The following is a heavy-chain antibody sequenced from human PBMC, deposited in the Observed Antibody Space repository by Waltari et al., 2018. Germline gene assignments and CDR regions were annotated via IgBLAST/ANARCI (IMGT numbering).Heavy chain of an antibody. CDR1: GGSISSYY. CDR3: ARHRPPRTIFGVAHYFDY. J-gene: IGHJ4*02. CDR2: IDYRWST. V-gene: IGHV4-59*08. D-gene: IGHD3-3*01. Sequence: QVQLQESGPGLVKPSETLSLTCTVSGGSISSYYWSWIRQPPGKGLEWIGYIDYRWSTNYTPSLKSRVTISVDTSKNQSSLKRSSVTAADTAVYYCARHRPPRTIFGVAHYFDYWGQGTLVTVSS.